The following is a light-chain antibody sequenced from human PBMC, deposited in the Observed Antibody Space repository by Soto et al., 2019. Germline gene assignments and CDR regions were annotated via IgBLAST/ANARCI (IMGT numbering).Light chain of an antibody. CDR1: QAISHY. V-gene: IGKV1-17*03. Sequence: DIQMTQSPSAMSASVGDRVTITCRASQAISHYLAWFHQRPGKVPKRLIYGASTLERGVPSRFSGSGSGTDFTLTISTLQPEDFGTYYCLQQNNYPLSFGVGTKGHIK. CDR3: LQQNNYPLS. J-gene: IGKJ4*01. CDR2: GAS.